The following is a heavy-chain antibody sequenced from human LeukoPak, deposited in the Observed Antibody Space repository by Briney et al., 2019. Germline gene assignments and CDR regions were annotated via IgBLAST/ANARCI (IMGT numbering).Heavy chain of an antibody. CDR1: GFTFSGSA. CDR2: IRSKANSYAT. J-gene: IGHJ3*02. V-gene: IGHV3-73*01. CDR3: TRRSITGTTLSAFDI. D-gene: IGHD1-7*01. Sequence: GGSLKLSCAASGFTFSGSAMHWVRQASGKGLEWVGRIRSKANSYATAYAASVKGRFTISRDDSKNTAYLQMNSLKTEDTAVYYCTRRSITGTTLSAFDIWAKGQWSPSLQ.